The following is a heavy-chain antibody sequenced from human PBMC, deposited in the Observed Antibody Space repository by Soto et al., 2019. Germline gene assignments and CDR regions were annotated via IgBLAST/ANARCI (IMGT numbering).Heavy chain of an antibody. CDR3: ARSLTSYYYDSSGYYYGY. V-gene: IGHV1-69*13. CDR2: IIPIFGTA. Sequence: GASVKXSCKASGGTFSSYAISWVRQAPGQGLEWMGGIIPIFGTANYAQKFQGRVTITADESTSTAYMELSSLRSEDTAVYYCARSLTSYYYDSSGYYYGYWGQGTLVTVSS. CDR1: GGTFSSYA. D-gene: IGHD3-22*01. J-gene: IGHJ4*02.